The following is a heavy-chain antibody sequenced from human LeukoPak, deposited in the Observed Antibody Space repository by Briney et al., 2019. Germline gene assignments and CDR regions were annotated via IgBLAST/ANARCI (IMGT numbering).Heavy chain of an antibody. D-gene: IGHD1-26*01. V-gene: IGHV4-34*01. Sequence: SETLSLTCAVYGGSFSGYYWSWIRQPPGKGLEWIGEIYHSGSTNYIPSLRSRAAILVDKSKNQFSLKLTSVTAADTAVYYCARVAAGKYFDYWGQGTLVTVSS. CDR3: ARVAAGKYFDY. J-gene: IGHJ4*02. CDR2: IYHSGST. CDR1: GGSFSGYY.